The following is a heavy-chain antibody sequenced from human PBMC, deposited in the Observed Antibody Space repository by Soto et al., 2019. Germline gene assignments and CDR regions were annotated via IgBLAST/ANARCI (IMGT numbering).Heavy chain of an antibody. CDR1: GYTFTKYA. D-gene: IGHD3-10*01. J-gene: IGHJ4*02. Sequence: GASVKVSCKASGYTFTKYAIHWVRQAPGQRLEWMGSITAGKGDTKYSQNFQDRVTITRDTSSSTAYMELSSLTSEDTALYYCARDTYYGSGTFNYFDYWGQGALVTVSS. CDR2: ITAGKGDT. CDR3: ARDTYYGSGTFNYFDY. V-gene: IGHV1-3*01.